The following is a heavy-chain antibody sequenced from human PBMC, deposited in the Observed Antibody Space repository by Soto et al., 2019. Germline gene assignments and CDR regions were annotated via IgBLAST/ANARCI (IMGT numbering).Heavy chain of an antibody. CDR2: ISESSSHI. CDR1: GFTFSTYC. V-gene: IGHV3-21*01. D-gene: IGHD5-12*01. J-gene: IGHJ2*01. Sequence: EVQLVESGGGLVKPGGSLRLSCAASGFTFSTYCMNWVGQAPGRGLEWVSYISESSSHIYYGDSVRGRFIISRDNAKNSVYLQMNSLRAEDTAVYYCARDGSKWLKYGYFDLWGRGTLVTVSS. CDR3: ARDGSKWLKYGYFDL.